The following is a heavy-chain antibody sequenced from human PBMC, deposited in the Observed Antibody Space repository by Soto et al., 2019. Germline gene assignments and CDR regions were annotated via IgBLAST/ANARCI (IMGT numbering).Heavy chain of an antibody. D-gene: IGHD2-21*02. CDR2: IYYSGST. CDR1: GGSISSSYYF. V-gene: IGHV4-39*01. CDR3: ADGLHCGGDCPISEYFHH. J-gene: IGHJ1*01. Sequence: QLQLQESGPGLVKPSETLSLTCTVSGGSISSSYYFWGWIRQPPGKGLEWIGSIYYSGSTYYNPSLKSRITISVDTSKNHFSRKLTSVTAADTAVYYCADGLHCGGDCPISEYFHHWGQGTLVTVSS.